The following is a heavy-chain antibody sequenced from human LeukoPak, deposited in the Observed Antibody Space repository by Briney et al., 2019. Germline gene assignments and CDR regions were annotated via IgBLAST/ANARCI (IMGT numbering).Heavy chain of an antibody. J-gene: IGHJ3*01. CDR3: ARRWVYDKRAFDA. D-gene: IGHD3-16*01. CDR1: GGSISGTYY. CDR2: IYYTGTT. Sequence: PSETLSLTCTVSGGSISGTYYWSWIRQPPGKGLEWIGYIYYTGTTDSNPSLKGRVTISLDTSKNQFSLNLSSVTAADTAVYYCARRWVYDKRAFDAWGQGTMVTVSS. V-gene: IGHV4-59*08.